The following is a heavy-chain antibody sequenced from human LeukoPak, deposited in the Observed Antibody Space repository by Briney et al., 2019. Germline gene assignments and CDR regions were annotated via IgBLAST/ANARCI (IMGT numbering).Heavy chain of an antibody. V-gene: IGHV4-59*01. CDR2: IYYSGST. CDR1: GGSISSYY. J-gene: IGHJ3*02. CDR3: ARDYYDTWNAFDI. D-gene: IGHD3-22*01. Sequence: SETLSLTCTVSGGSISSYYWSWIRQPPGKGLVWIGYIYYSGSTNYNPSLKSRVTISVDTSKNQFSLKLSSVTAADTAVYYCARDYYDTWNAFDIWGQGTMVTVSS.